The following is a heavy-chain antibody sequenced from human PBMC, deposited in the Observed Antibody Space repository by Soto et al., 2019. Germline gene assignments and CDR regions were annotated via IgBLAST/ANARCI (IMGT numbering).Heavy chain of an antibody. CDR1: GFTFSSYA. V-gene: IGHV3-23*01. CDR2: ISGSGGST. Sequence: PGGSLRLSCAASGFTFSSYAMSWVRQAPGKGLEWVSAISGSGGSTYYADSVKGRFTISRDNSKNTLYLQMNSLRAEDTAVYYCAKDLSGYTAKTYGMDVWGQGTTVTVSS. J-gene: IGHJ6*02. D-gene: IGHD5-12*01. CDR3: AKDLSGYTAKTYGMDV.